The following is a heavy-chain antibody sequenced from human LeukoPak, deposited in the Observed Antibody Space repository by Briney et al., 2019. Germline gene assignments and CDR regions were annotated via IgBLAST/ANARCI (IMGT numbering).Heavy chain of an antibody. Sequence: GGSLRLPCTASGFTFSSYAMSWVRQAPGKGLAWVSLITGGGETTYYGDSVTGRFTISRDNSKNTVHLQMNSLRVEDTAVYFCAREVAGRIEYWGQGALVTVSS. CDR1: GFTFSSYA. CDR3: AREVAGRIEY. D-gene: IGHD6-19*01. CDR2: ITGGGETT. V-gene: IGHV3-23*01. J-gene: IGHJ4*02.